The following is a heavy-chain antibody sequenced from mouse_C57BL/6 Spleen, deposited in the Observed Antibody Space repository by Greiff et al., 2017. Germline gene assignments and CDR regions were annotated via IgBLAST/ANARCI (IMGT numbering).Heavy chain of an antibody. CDR2: ISYDGSN. CDR1: GYSITSGYY. J-gene: IGHJ2*01. V-gene: IGHV3-6*01. Sequence: EESGPGLVKPSQSLSLTCSVTGYSITSGYYWNWIRQFPGNKLEWMGYISYDGSNNYNPSLKNRISITRDTSKNQFFLKLNSVTTEDTATYYCVGGFDYWGQGTTLTVSS. CDR3: VGGFDY.